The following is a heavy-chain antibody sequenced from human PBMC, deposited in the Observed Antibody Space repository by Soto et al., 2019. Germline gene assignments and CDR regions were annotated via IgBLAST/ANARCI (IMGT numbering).Heavy chain of an antibody. CDR2: IGGSGGST. J-gene: IGHJ4*02. CDR1: GFTFSSYA. CDR3: AIQQPPLSGGKDY. Sequence: GGSLRLSCAASGFTFSSYAMSWVRQAPGKGLEWVSAIGGSGGSTYYADSVKGRFTISRDNSKNTLYLQMNSLRAEDTAVYYCAIQQPPLSGGKDYWGQGTLVTVSS. D-gene: IGHD2-15*01. V-gene: IGHV3-23*01.